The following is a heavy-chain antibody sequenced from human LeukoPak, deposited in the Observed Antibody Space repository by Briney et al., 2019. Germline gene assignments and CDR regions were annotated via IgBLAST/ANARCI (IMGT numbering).Heavy chain of an antibody. CDR2: ISAYNGNT. J-gene: IGHJ4*02. CDR3: ARDGHRMYYYGGSDYHFDY. CDR1: GYTFTSYG. Sequence: ASVKVSCKASGYTFTSYGISWVRQAPGQGLEWMGWISAYNGNTNYAQKLQGRVTMTTDTSTSTAYVELRSLRSDDTALYYCARDGHRMYYYGGSDYHFDYWGQGTLVTVSS. V-gene: IGHV1-18*01. D-gene: IGHD3-22*01.